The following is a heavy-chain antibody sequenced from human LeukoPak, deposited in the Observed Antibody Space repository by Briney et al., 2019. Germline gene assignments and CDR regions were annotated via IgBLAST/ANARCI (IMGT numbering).Heavy chain of an antibody. J-gene: IGHJ6*03. CDR3: ARGVRGVSIMSLPERHRPRSYYYMDV. CDR1: GGSISSSSYY. Sequence: PSETLSLTCTVSGGSISSSSYYWGWIRQPPGKGLEWIGSIYYSGSTYYNPSLKSRVTISVDTSKNQFSLKLSSVTAADTAVYYCARGVRGVSIMSLPERHRPRSYYYMDVWGKGTTVTVSS. V-gene: IGHV4-39*07. D-gene: IGHD3-10*01. CDR2: IYYSGST.